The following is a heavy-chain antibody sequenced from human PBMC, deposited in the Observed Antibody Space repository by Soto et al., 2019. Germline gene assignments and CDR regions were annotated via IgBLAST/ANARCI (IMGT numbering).Heavy chain of an antibody. J-gene: IGHJ4*02. D-gene: IGHD2-8*02. CDR3: ARVLYYFDY. V-gene: IGHV4-30-4*01. CDR2: IYYSGSI. Sequence: PSETLSLTCTVSGGSISSGDYYWSWIRQPPRKGLDWIGNIYYSGSIYYSPTLKSRVTISVDTSKVQFSLKLSSVTSADTAVYYCARVLYYFDYWGQGTLVTVSS. CDR1: GGSISSGDYY.